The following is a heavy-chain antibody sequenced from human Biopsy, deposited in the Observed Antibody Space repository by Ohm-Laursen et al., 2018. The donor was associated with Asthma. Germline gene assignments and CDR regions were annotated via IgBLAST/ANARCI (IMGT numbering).Heavy chain of an antibody. V-gene: IGHV3-23*01. Sequence: SLRLSCTASGFNFITYAIAWIRQAPGRGLEWISAISGSGRSAYYADSVKGQFTISRDNAKNTVYLQMNSLRAEDSAIYYCARGDSRGNCCIFDSWGLGTLVTVSS. CDR2: ISGSGRSA. D-gene: IGHD2-15*01. CDR3: ARGDSRGNCCIFDS. CDR1: GFNFITYA. J-gene: IGHJ4*02.